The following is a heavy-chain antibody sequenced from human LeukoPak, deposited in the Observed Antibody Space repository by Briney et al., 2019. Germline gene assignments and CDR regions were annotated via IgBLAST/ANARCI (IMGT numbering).Heavy chain of an antibody. CDR2: IYYSGIT. Sequence: SETLSLTCTVPGGSISSHYWSWIRQPPGKGLEWIGYIYYSGITNYNPSLKSRVTISVDTSKNQVSLKLSSVTAADTAVYYCARGMAAGDSWGQGTLITVSS. V-gene: IGHV4-59*11. CDR1: GGSISSHY. CDR3: ARGMAAGDS. D-gene: IGHD7-27*01. J-gene: IGHJ5*02.